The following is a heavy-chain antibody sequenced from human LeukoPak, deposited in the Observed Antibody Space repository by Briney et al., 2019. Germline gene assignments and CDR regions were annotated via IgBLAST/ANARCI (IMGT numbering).Heavy chain of an antibody. J-gene: IGHJ4*02. CDR3: ARDGRYFDWLPRYYFDY. V-gene: IGHV3-30*03. CDR1: GFTFSSYG. CDR2: ISYDGSNK. D-gene: IGHD3-9*01. Sequence: PGGSLRLSCAASGFTFSSYGMHWVRQAPGKGLEWVAVISYDGSNKYYADSVKGRFTISRDNSKNTLYLQMNSLRAEDTAVYYCARDGRYFDWLPRYYFDYWGQGTLVTVSS.